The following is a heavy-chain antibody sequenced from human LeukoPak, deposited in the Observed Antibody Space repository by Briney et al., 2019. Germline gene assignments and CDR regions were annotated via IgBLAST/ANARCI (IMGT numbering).Heavy chain of an antibody. J-gene: IGHJ4*02. D-gene: IGHD6-6*01. CDR2: INHSGST. V-gene: IGHV4-34*01. Sequence: PSETLSLTCAVYGGSFSGYYWSWIRQPPGKGLEWIGEINHSGSTNYNQSLKSRVTISVDTSKNQFSLKLSSVTAADTAVYYCASSSSVISYFDYWGQGTLVTVSS. CDR3: ASSSSVISYFDY. CDR1: GGSFSGYY.